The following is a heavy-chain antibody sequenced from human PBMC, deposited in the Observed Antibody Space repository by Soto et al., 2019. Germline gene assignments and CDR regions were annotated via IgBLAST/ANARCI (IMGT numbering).Heavy chain of an antibody. Sequence: QVQLQESGPGLVKPSQTLSLTCTVSGCSITTGDYFWRWLRRPPGRALEWIGYIYYTGSTFYNPPLRSRVTISGDTSKHEFSLTLNSVTAADTAVYYCARGRGRSWYFDYCCQGTLVTVSS. J-gene: IGHJ4*02. CDR2: IYYTGST. D-gene: IGHD6-13*01. CDR3: ARGRGRSWYFDY. CDR1: GCSITTGDYF. V-gene: IGHV4-30-4*01.